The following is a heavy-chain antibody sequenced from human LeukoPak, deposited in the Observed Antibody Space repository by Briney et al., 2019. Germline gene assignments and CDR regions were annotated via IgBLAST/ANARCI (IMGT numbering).Heavy chain of an antibody. D-gene: IGHD2-2*01. J-gene: IGHJ5*02. CDR3: AMFREGYCSSTSCYQYNWFDL. CDR2: IYPGDSDT. V-gene: IGHV5-51*01. Sequence: GESLKISCKGSGYSFTSYWIGWVRQMPGKGLEWMGIIYPGDSDTRYSPSFQGQVTISADKSISTAYLQWSSLKASDTAMYYCAMFREGYCSSTSCYQYNWFDLWGQGTLVTVSS. CDR1: GYSFTSYW.